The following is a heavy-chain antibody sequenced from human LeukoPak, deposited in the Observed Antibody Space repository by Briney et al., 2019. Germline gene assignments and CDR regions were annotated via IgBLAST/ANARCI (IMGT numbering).Heavy chain of an antibody. V-gene: IGHV5-51*01. CDR1: GYSFTSYW. CDR3: ARFIVVVVAATDYYYGMDV. J-gene: IGHJ6*02. CDR2: IPPGDSDT. D-gene: IGHD2-15*01. Sequence: GESLKISCKASGYSFTSYWIGWVRQLPGKGVEWMGIIPPGDSDTRYSPSFQGQVTISADKSISTAYLQWSSLKASDTAMYYCARFIVVVVAATDYYYGMDVWGQGTTVTVSS.